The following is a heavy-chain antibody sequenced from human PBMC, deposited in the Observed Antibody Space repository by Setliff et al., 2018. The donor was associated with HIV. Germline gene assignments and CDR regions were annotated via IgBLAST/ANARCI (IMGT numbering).Heavy chain of an antibody. V-gene: IGHV4-39*07. D-gene: IGHD3-22*01. CDR2: IFYGGRT. CDR1: GGSISTSSFS. J-gene: IGHJ3*02. Sequence: NPSETLSLTCTVSGGSISTSSFSWGWVRQSPGRGLEWIGSIFYGGRTYYNPSLRSRLTMSVDTSKIQSSLELRSLTAADTAVYYCARGYGGTYYSDSSGYYYKVDAFDIWGQGTVVTVS. CDR3: ARGYGGTYYSDSSGYYYKVDAFDI.